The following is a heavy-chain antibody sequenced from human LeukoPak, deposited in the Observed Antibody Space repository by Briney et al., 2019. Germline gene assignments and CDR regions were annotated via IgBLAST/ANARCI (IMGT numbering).Heavy chain of an antibody. Sequence: SGTLSLTCAVSGDSISSSKRWTWVRQPPGKGLEWVGEIYHSGSTNSNPSLKSRVTILVDKSKNEFSLKLSSVTTADTAVYYCARRESGDYLFDYWGQGTLVTVSS. J-gene: IGHJ4*02. CDR1: GDSISSSKR. D-gene: IGHD4-17*01. CDR3: ARRESGDYLFDY. V-gene: IGHV4-4*02. CDR2: IYHSGST.